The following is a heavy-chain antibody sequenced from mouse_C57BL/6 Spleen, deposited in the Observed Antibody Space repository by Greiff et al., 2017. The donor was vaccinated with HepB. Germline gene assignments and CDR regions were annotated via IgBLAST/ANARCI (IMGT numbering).Heavy chain of an antibody. CDR2: IDPNSGGT. CDR1: GYTFTSYW. D-gene: IGHD1-1*01. CDR3: ARYSSSLYYYAMDY. V-gene: IGHV1-72*01. Sequence: VQLQQPGAELVKPGASVKLSCKASGYTFTSYWMHWVKQRPGRGLEWIGRIDPNSGGTKYNEKFKSKATLTVDKPSSTAFMQLSSLTSEDSAVYYCARYSSSLYYYAMDYWGQGTSVTVSS. J-gene: IGHJ4*01.